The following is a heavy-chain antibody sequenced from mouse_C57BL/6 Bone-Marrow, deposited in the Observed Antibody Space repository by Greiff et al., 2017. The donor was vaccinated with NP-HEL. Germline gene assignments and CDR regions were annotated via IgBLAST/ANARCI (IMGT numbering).Heavy chain of an antibody. J-gene: IGHJ3*01. CDR2: ISNGGGST. CDR3: ARQEDWPGFAY. D-gene: IGHD4-1*01. Sequence: EVKVEESGGGLVQPGGSLKLSCAASGFTFSDYYMYWVRQTPEKRLEWVAYISNGGGSTYYPDTVKGRFTISRDNAKNTLYLQMSRLKSEDTAMYYCARQEDWPGFAYWGQGTLVTVSA. V-gene: IGHV5-12*01. CDR1: GFTFSDYY.